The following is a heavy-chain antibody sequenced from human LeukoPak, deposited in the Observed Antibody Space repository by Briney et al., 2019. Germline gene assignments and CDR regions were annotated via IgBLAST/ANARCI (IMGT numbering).Heavy chain of an antibody. CDR3: ARDTYYYDSSGYYYEYIDY. J-gene: IGHJ4*02. V-gene: IGHV3-30-3*01. Sequence: PGGSLRLSCAASEFTFSSYAMHWVRQAPGKGLEWVAVISYDGSNKYYADSVKGRFTISRDNSKNTLYLQMNSLRAEDTAVYYCARDTYYYDSSGYYYEYIDYWGQGTLVTVSS. CDR2: ISYDGSNK. CDR1: EFTFSSYA. D-gene: IGHD3-22*01.